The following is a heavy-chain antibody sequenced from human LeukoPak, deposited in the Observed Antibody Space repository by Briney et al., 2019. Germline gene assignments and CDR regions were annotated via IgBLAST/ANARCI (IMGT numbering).Heavy chain of an antibody. CDR2: IYTSGST. J-gene: IGHJ6*03. CDR3: ARDPQDERGYSGDYYYYYMDV. D-gene: IGHD5-12*01. V-gene: IGHV4-4*07. CDR1: GGSISSYY. Sequence: PSETLSLXCTVSGGSISSYYWSWIRQPAGKGLEWIGRIYTSGSTNYNPSLKSRVTMSVDTSKNQFSLKLSSVTAADTAVYYCARDPQDERGYSGDYYYYYMDVWGKGTTVTVSS.